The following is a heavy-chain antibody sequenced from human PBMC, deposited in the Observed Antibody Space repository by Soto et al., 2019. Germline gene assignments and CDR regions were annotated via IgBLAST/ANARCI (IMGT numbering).Heavy chain of an antibody. CDR1: GFTFSSYV. Sequence: GGSLRLSCAASGFTFSSYVMSWVRQAPGTGLEWISGISGSSEKTYDADSVKGRFTISRDNSKNMLFLQMNSLGAEETAIYYCATPGPLGYCTSTSCFGLFDSWGQGTLVTVSS. V-gene: IGHV3-23*01. CDR2: ISGSSEKT. D-gene: IGHD2-2*01. CDR3: ATPGPLGYCTSTSCFGLFDS. J-gene: IGHJ4*02.